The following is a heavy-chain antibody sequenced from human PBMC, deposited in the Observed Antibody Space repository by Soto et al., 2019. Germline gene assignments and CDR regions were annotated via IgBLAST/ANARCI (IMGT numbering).Heavy chain of an antibody. J-gene: IGHJ4*02. D-gene: IGHD1-26*01. V-gene: IGHV4-34*01. CDR3: AGLHAEMIPSGVGHQYCFDS. Sequence: SETLSLTCAVNGGSFSGYYWSWIRQPPGRGLEWIGEINHSGRTNLNPSLKSRVNTSVDTSKNHFSLRLSSVTAADTAVYYCAGLHAEMIPSGVGHQYCFDSWGQGTLETDS. CDR1: GGSFSGYY. CDR2: INHSGRT.